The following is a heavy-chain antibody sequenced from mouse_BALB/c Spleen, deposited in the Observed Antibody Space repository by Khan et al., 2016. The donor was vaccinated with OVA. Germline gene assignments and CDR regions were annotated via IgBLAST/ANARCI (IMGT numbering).Heavy chain of an antibody. CDR1: GYSITSEFA. CDR2: ISYSGNT. D-gene: IGHD2-4*01. CDR3: ARKDYYDYDPFPY. Sequence: EVQLQESGPGLVKPSQSLSPTCTVTGYSITSEFAWNWIRQFPGNKLEWMGYISYSGNTRYNPSLKSLISITRDTSRNQFFLQLNSVTTEDTATYYCARKDYYDYDPFPYWGQGTLVTVSA. J-gene: IGHJ3*01. V-gene: IGHV3-2*02.